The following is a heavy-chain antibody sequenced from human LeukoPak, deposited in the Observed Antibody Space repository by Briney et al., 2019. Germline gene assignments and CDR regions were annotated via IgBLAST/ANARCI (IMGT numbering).Heavy chain of an antibody. CDR3: ARGGLSSSWFDP. Sequence: PSETLSLTCAVYGGSFSGYYWSWIRQPPGKGLEWIGEINHSGSTNYNPSLKSRDTISVDTSKNQFSLKLSSVTAADTAVYYCARGGLSSSWFDPWGQGTLVTVSS. CDR2: INHSGST. CDR1: GGSFSGYY. V-gene: IGHV4-34*01. D-gene: IGHD6-13*01. J-gene: IGHJ5*02.